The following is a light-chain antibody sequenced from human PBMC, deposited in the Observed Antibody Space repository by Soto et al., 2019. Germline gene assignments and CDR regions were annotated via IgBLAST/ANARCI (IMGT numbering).Light chain of an antibody. CDR1: QSISGW. CDR3: QQFWT. J-gene: IGKJ1*01. Sequence: IHMTHSPPTLSASLRQRFTITFRSSQSISGWLAWYQQKPGKAPKLLIYGASTLQGGVPSRFSGSASGTDFTLTISSLQPEDFATYCCQQFWTFGQGTKVDIK. V-gene: IGKV1-5*01. CDR2: GAS.